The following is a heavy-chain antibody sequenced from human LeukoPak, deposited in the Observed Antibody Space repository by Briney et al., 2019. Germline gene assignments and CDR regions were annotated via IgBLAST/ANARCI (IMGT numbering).Heavy chain of an antibody. J-gene: IGHJ5*02. V-gene: IGHV5-51*01. CDR2: IYPGDSDT. D-gene: IGHD1-26*01. CDR1: GYSFTSYW. CDR3: ARRREGSWFDP. Sequence: GESLKISCKGSGYSFTSYWIGWVRHMRGKGLEWMGIIYPGDSDTRYSPSFQGQVTISADKSNSTAYLQWSSLEASDTAMYYCARRREGSWFDPWGQGTLVTVSS.